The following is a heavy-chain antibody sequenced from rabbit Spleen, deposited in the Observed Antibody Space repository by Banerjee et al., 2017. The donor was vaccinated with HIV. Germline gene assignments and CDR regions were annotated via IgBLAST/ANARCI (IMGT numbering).Heavy chain of an antibody. D-gene: IGHD7-1*01. CDR1: GFDFSSYG. V-gene: IGHV1S47*01. J-gene: IGHJ4*01. Sequence: QEQLMESGGGLVQPGGSLKLSCKASGFDFSSYGVSWVRQAPGKGLEWIGYIDPIFGSTYYASWVNGRFTISRHNAQNTLYLQLNSLTAADTATYFCVRDQAGYAGYGPWYFNLWGPGTLVTVS. CDR2: IDPIFGST. CDR3: VRDQAGYAGYGPWYFNL.